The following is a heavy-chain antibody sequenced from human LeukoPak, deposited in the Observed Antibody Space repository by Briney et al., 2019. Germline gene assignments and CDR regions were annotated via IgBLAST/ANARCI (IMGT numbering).Heavy chain of an antibody. CDR3: ARDRSEPLSNAGSFDY. Sequence: SETLSLTHALSGYSMSRGELWGRTPQPPGRGLEWVGSILISGKNFYNPSLKDRITLAADTSKRHFSLNLSSLTAADTPVYYCARDRSEPLSNAGSFDYGGQGTQVTVS. CDR1: GYSMSRGEL. CDR2: ILISGKN. V-gene: IGHV4-38-2*02. J-gene: IGHJ4*02. D-gene: IGHD3-10*01.